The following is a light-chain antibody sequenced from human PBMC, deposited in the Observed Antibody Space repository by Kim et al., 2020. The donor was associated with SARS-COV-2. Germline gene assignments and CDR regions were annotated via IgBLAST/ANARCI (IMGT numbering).Light chain of an antibody. CDR2: DNN. Sequence: SSELTQDPAVSVALGQTVRITCQGDSLRSYYASWYQQRPGQAPVLIIYDNNNRPSGIPDRFSGSSPGNTASLTITGAQAEDEADYYCNSRDSSGKIFGGG. CDR3: NSRDSSGKI. CDR1: SLRSYY. V-gene: IGLV3-19*01. J-gene: IGLJ2*01.